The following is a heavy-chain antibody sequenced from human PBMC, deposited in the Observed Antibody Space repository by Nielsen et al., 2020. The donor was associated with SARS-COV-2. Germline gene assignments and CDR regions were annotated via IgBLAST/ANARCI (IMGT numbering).Heavy chain of an antibody. J-gene: IGHJ2*01. CDR2: IYYSGST. CDR1: GDSISNYY. CDR3: ASGYSYGRDFDL. V-gene: IGHV4-39*07. Sequence: SETLSLTCTVSGDSISNYYWGWIRQPPGKGLEWIGSIYYSGSTYYNPSLKSRVTISVDTSKNQFSLKLSSVTAADTAVYYCASGYSYGRDFDLWGRGTLVTVSS. D-gene: IGHD5-18*01.